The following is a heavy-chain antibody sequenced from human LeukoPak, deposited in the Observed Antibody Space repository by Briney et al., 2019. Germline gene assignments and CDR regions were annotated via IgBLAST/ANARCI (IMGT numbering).Heavy chain of an antibody. D-gene: IGHD6-25*01. CDR1: GFTFSDYY. Sequence: PGGSLRLSCAASGFTFSDYYMSWIRQAPGKGLEWVSYISSGSSYTNYADSVKGRFTISRDNSKNSLSLQMNSLRAEDTAVYYFARTGSAECRPKTFEDRGHGTLVTV. CDR3: ARTGSAECRPKTFED. V-gene: IGHV3-11*03. CDR2: ISSGSSYT. J-gene: IGHJ4*01.